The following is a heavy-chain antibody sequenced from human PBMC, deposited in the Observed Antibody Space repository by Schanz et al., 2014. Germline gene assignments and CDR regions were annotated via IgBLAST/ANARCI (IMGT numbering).Heavy chain of an antibody. Sequence: VQVVQSGGGLVEPGGSLRLSCATSGFSLDIFAVSWVRQAPGKGLEWVSSFNDGGVNKYYADSVKGRFTISSDNSKSTLYLQMSSLRAEDTAVYYCAKSQGSSFDSWGQGTLVTVSS. V-gene: IGHV3-23*04. CDR2: FNDGGVNK. D-gene: IGHD6-13*01. J-gene: IGHJ4*02. CDR3: AKSQGSSFDS. CDR1: GFSLDIFA.